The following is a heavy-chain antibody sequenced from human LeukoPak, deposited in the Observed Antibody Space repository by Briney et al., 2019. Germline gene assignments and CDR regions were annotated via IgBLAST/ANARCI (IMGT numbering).Heavy chain of an antibody. CDR3: RSTYSSSWYKMVRDWYFDL. V-gene: IGHV4-39*07. Sequence: SETLSLTCTVSGGSISSSSYYWGWIRQPPGKGLEWIGSIYYSGSTYYNPSLKSRVTISVDTSKNQFSLKLSSVTAADTAVYYCRSTYSSSWYKMVRDWYFDLWGRGTLVTVSP. CDR2: IYYSGST. D-gene: IGHD6-13*01. J-gene: IGHJ2*01. CDR1: GGSISSSSYY.